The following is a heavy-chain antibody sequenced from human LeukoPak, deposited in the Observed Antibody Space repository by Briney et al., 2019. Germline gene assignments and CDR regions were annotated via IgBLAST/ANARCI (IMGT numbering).Heavy chain of an antibody. J-gene: IGHJ6*04. Sequence: GGSLRLSCAVSGFTFSSYGMHWVRQAPGKGLEWVAVISYDGSNKYYADSVKGRFTISRDNAKNSLYLQMNSLRAEDTAVYYCAELGITMIGGVWGKGTTVTISS. D-gene: IGHD3-10*02. CDR2: ISYDGSNK. V-gene: IGHV3-30*18. CDR3: AELGITMIGGV. CDR1: GFTFSSYG.